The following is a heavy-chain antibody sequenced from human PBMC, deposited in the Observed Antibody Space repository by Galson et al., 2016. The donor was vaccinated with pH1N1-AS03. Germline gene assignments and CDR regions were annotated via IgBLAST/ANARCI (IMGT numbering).Heavy chain of an antibody. D-gene: IGHD1-26*01. CDR2: IDPRDSDA. V-gene: IGHV5-51*01. J-gene: IGHJ3*02. CDR1: GYDFINYW. CDR3: ARNRQSETYAEPFDI. Sequence: QSGAEVKKPGESLKISCKASGYDFINYWIGWVRQMPGKGLEWMGVIDPRDSDARYRSSFQGQITISADKSITTALLPWGSLKAADTGMYFCARNRQSETYAEPFDIWGQGTMVTVSS.